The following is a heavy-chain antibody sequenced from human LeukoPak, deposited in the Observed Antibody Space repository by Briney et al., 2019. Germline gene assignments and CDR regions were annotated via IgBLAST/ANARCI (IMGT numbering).Heavy chain of an antibody. J-gene: IGHJ6*03. V-gene: IGHV4-61*02. Sequence: SETLSLTCTVSGGSISSGSYYWSWIRQPAGKGLEWIGRIYIRGNTNYNPSLKSRVTISADTSKNQFSLKLSSVTAADTAVYYCASCSGGSCLNYYYYMDVWGKGTTVTISS. CDR3: ASCSGGSCLNYYYYMDV. CDR2: IYIRGNT. D-gene: IGHD2-15*01. CDR1: GGSISSGSYY.